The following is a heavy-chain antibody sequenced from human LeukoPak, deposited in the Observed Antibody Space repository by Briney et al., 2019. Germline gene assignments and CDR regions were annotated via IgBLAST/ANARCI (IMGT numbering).Heavy chain of an antibody. Sequence: PLETLSLTCAVYGGSFSGYYWSWIRQPPGKGPEWIGEINHSGSTNYNPSLKSRVTISVDTSKNQFSLKLSSVTAADTAVYYCARVRSPMAGRHAFDIWGQGTMVTVSS. CDR2: INHSGST. CDR1: GGSFSGYY. CDR3: ARVRSPMAGRHAFDI. D-gene: IGHD3-10*01. J-gene: IGHJ3*02. V-gene: IGHV4-34*01.